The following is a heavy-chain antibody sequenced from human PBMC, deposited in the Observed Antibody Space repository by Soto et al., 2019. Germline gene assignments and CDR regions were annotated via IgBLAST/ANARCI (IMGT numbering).Heavy chain of an antibody. V-gene: IGHV1-69*05. CDR1: GGTFSSYA. CDR2: IIPIFGTT. Sequence: SVKVSCKASGGTFSSYAISWVRQAPGQGLEWMGGIIPIFGTTNYAQKFQGRVTITRNASISTAYMELSSLRSEDTAVYYCARETGARSDYWGQGTLVTVSS. CDR3: ARETGARSDY. J-gene: IGHJ4*02. D-gene: IGHD1-1*01.